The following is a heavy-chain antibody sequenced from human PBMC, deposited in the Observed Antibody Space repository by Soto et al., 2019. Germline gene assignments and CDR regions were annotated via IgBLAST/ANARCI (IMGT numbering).Heavy chain of an antibody. Sequence: QLQLQESGPGLVMPSETLSLTCTVSGDSISGSPYFWGWIRQPPGKRLEGIGSIFYDGYTVYSPSRQSRVTISVDTSKNQFSLRLTSVAAADTAIYFCARLQAAVPHYWGQGTLVTVSS. CDR3: ARLQAAVPHY. D-gene: IGHD6-13*01. V-gene: IGHV4-39*01. CDR2: IFYDGYT. J-gene: IGHJ4*02. CDR1: GDSISGSPYF.